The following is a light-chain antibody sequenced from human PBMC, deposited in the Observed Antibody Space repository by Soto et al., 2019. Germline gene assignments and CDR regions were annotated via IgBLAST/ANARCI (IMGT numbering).Light chain of an antibody. V-gene: IGKV1-33*01. CDR3: QQYGSSPPYT. J-gene: IGKJ2*01. CDR2: DAS. Sequence: DIQMTQSPSSVSASVGDRVTMTCRASQNINTYLNWYQQRPGKAPKLLVYDASILETGVPSRFSAGGSGTDFTFTISRLEPEDFAVYYCQQYGSSPPYTFGQGTKLEIK. CDR1: QNINTY.